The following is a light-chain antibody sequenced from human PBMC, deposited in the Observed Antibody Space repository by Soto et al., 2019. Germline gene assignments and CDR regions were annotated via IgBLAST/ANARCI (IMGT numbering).Light chain of an antibody. Sequence: EIVITQSPATLSVSPGERATLSCRASQSVSSNLAWHQQKPGQAPRLLIYDASSRATGIPDRFSGSGSGTDFTLTISRLETEDFAVYHCQQYGSSPQTFGQGTKGDI. CDR1: QSVSSN. CDR2: DAS. CDR3: QQYGSSPQT. V-gene: IGKV3-20*01. J-gene: IGKJ1*01.